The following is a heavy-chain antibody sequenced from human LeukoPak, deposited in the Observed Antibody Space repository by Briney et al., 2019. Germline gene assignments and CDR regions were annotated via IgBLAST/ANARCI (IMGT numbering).Heavy chain of an antibody. J-gene: IGHJ5*02. D-gene: IGHD3-9*01. Sequence: GGSLRLSCAASGFTFDDYAMHWVRQAPGKGLEWVSLISGDGGSTYYADSVKGRFTISRDNSKNSLYLQMNSLRTEATALYYCAKVGTLRYFDWLLSWGQGTLVTVSS. CDR2: ISGDGGST. CDR3: AKVGTLRYFDWLLS. V-gene: IGHV3-43*02. CDR1: GFTFDDYA.